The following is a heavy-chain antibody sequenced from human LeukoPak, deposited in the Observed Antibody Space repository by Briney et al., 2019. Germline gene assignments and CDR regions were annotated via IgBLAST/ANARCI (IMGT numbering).Heavy chain of an antibody. CDR2: ISSSSSYI. V-gene: IGHV3-21*01. D-gene: IGHD6-13*01. CDR1: GFTFSSYS. Sequence: PGGSLRLSCAASGFTFSSYSMNWVRQAPGKGLEWVSSISSSSSYIYYADSVKGRFTISRDNAKNSLYLQMNSLRAEDTAVYYRARDSRRSIAAAGAHYYYYYMDVWGKGTTVTVSS. J-gene: IGHJ6*03. CDR3: ARDSRRSIAAAGAHYYYYYMDV.